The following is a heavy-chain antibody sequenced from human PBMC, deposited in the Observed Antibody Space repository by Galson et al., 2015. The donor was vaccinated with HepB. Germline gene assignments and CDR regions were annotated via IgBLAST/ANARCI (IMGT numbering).Heavy chain of an antibody. J-gene: IGHJ4*02. D-gene: IGHD3-10*01. CDR2: IYSGGST. CDR3: VRITMVPYYFDY. Sequence: SLRLSCAASGFTVSSNYMSWVRQAPGKGLEWVSVIYSGGSTYYADSVKGRFTISRDNSKNTLYLQMNSLRAEDTAVYYCVRITMVPYYFDYWGQGTLVTVSS. V-gene: IGHV3-53*01. CDR1: GFTVSSNY.